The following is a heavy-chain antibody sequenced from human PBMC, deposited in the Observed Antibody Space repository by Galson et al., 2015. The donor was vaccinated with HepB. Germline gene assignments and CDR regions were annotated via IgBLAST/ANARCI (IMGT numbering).Heavy chain of an antibody. CDR1: RFTFNSYD. CDR2: ISSSGGTI. D-gene: IGHD6-13*01. CDR3: ARSKSPSSPSDN. Sequence: SLRLSCAASRFTFNSYDMNWVRQAPGKGLEWVSYISSSGGTIYYADSVKGRFTISRDNAKSLYLQMNSLTAEDTAVYYCARSKSPSSPSDNWGQGTLVTVSS. J-gene: IGHJ4*02. V-gene: IGHV3-48*03.